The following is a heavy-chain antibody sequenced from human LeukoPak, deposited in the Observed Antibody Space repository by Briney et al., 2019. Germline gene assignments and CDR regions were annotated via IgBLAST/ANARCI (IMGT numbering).Heavy chain of an antibody. V-gene: IGHV4-39*07. CDR3: TAGQAGTTVDY. Sequence: PSETLSLTCTVSGGSISSSSYYWGWIRQPPGKGLEWIGSIYYTGSTYYNPSLKSRLTISLDTSRNQFSLRLSSVTAADTAVYFCTAGQAGTTVDYWGQGTLVAVSS. CDR2: IYYTGST. J-gene: IGHJ4*02. D-gene: IGHD1-7*01. CDR1: GGSISSSSYY.